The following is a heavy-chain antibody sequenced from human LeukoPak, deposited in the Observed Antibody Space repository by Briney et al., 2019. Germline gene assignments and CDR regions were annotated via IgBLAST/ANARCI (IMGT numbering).Heavy chain of an antibody. CDR2: ISGSGGTT. J-gene: IGHJ6*03. D-gene: IGHD5-24*01. V-gene: IGHV3-23*01. Sequence: PGGSLRLSCAASGFTFSSYAMSWVRQAPGKGLEWVSGISGSGGTTYYADSVKGRFTISRDNSKNTLYLLMNSLRAEDTAVYYCAKVRGGDGYPYYYYMDVWGKGTTVTVSS. CDR1: GFTFSSYA. CDR3: AKVRGGDGYPYYYYMDV.